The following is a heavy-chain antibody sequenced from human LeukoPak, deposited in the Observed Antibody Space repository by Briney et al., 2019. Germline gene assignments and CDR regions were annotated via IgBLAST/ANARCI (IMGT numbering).Heavy chain of an antibody. CDR3: AAVVVPAANYYYYMDV. J-gene: IGHJ6*03. CDR2: ISGSGGST. Sequence: GGSLRLSCVASGFTYRRYSMNWVRQAPGKGLEWVSAISGSGGSTYYADSVKGRFTISRDNSKNTLYLQMNSLRAEDTAVYYCAAVVVPAANYYYYMDVWGKGTTVTVSS. CDR1: GFTYRRYS. V-gene: IGHV3-23*01. D-gene: IGHD2-2*01.